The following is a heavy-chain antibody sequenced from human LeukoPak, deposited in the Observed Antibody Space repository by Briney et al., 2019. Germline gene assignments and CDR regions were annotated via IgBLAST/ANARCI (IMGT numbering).Heavy chain of an antibody. D-gene: IGHD3-9*01. CDR3: ACKILTGQGLDY. V-gene: IGHV3-23*01. CDR2: ISGSGGST. Sequence: PGGSLRLSCAASGFTFSSYGMSWVRQAPGKGLEWVSAISGSGGSTYYADSVKGRFTISRDNSKNTLYLQMNSLRAEDTAVYYCACKILTGQGLDYWGQGTLVTVSS. J-gene: IGHJ4*02. CDR1: GFTFSSYG.